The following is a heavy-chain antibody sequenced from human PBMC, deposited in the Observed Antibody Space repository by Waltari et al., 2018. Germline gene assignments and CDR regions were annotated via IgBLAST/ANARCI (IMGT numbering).Heavy chain of an antibody. J-gene: IGHJ4*02. Sequence: QVQLQQWGAGLLKPSETLSLTCAVYGASFIHYYCNWIRPSPGKGLEWIGEVNHSGTTNYNPSLKSRVTISLDTSKNQFSLKLTSVTAADTAVYYCATTRGYELLSSFDFWGQGTLVTVSS. CDR2: VNHSGTT. V-gene: IGHV4-34*02. CDR3: ATTRGYELLSSFDF. D-gene: IGHD3-10*01. CDR1: GASFIHYY.